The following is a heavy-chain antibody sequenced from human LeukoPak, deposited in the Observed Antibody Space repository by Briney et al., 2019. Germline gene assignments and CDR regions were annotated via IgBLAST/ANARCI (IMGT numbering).Heavy chain of an antibody. CDR1: GYTFTGYY. CDR3: ARDPMVRFNWFDP. J-gene: IGHJ5*02. D-gene: IGHD3-10*01. Sequence: ASVKVSCKASGYTFTGYYMHWVRQAPGQGLEWMGWINPNSGGTNYAQKFQGRVTMTRDTSISTAYMELSRLRSDDTAVYYCARDPMVRFNWFDPWGQGTLVTVSS. CDR2: INPNSGGT. V-gene: IGHV1-2*02.